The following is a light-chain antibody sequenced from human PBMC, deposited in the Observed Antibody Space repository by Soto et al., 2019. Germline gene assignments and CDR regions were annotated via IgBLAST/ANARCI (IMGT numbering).Light chain of an antibody. CDR3: QQYKVYPYT. J-gene: IGKJ2*01. Sequence: DIQMTQSPSTLSASVGDRVTITCRASQTISNWLAWYQQKPGKAPKLLIYDVSILESGVPSRFSGSESGADFTLTISSLRPDDFATFYCQQYKVYPYTFGQGTRL. CDR1: QTISNW. V-gene: IGKV1-5*01. CDR2: DVS.